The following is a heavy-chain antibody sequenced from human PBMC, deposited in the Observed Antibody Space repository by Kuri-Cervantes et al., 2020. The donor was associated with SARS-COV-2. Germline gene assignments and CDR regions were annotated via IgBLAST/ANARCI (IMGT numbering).Heavy chain of an antibody. V-gene: IGHV1-2*02. Sequence: ASVKVSCKPSGYTFTDYYIHWVRQAPGQGLEWMGWINPYSGGTNYAQKFRGRVTMTRDTSTSTVYMELSSLRSEDTAVYYCAIYCSGGSCYGDYFDYWGQGTLVTVSS. CDR1: GYTFTDYY. D-gene: IGHD2-15*01. CDR3: AIYCSGGSCYGDYFDY. J-gene: IGHJ4*02. CDR2: INPYSGGT.